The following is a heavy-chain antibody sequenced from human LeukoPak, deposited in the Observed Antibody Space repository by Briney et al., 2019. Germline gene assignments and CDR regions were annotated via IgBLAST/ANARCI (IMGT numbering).Heavy chain of an antibody. V-gene: IGHV1-46*01. Sequence: GASVKVSCKASGYTFTSYYMHWVRQAPGQGLEWMGIINPSGGSTSYAQKFQGRVTMTRDTSTSTVYMELSNLRSEDTAVYYCARDWTHDYGDAGGAFDIWGQGTMVTVSS. CDR3: ARDWTHDYGDAGGAFDI. CDR1: GYTFTSYY. CDR2: INPSGGST. J-gene: IGHJ3*02. D-gene: IGHD4-17*01.